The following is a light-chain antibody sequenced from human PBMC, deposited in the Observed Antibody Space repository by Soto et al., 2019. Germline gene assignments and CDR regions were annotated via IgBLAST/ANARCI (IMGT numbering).Light chain of an antibody. CDR3: QQRSNWPPT. Sequence: EIVLTQSPATLSLSPGERATLSCRASQSVSSYLAWYHQKPGQAPRLLLYDASNRATGIPARFSGSGSGTAFTLTISSLEPEDFAVYYCQQRSNWPPTFGQGTRLELK. V-gene: IGKV3-11*01. CDR2: DAS. CDR1: QSVSSY. J-gene: IGKJ5*01.